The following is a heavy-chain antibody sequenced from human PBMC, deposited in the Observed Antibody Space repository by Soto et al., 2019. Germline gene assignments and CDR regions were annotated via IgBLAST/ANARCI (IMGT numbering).Heavy chain of an antibody. CDR3: ARVIYDYVWGTVNAFDI. Sequence: PSETLSLTCTVSGGSISSYYWSWIRQPPGKGLEWIGYIYYSGSTNYNPSLKSRVTISVDTSKNQFSLKLSSVTAADTAVYYCARVIYDYVWGTVNAFDIWGQGTMVTVSS. CDR1: GGSISSYY. CDR2: IYYSGST. V-gene: IGHV4-59*01. D-gene: IGHD3-16*01. J-gene: IGHJ3*02.